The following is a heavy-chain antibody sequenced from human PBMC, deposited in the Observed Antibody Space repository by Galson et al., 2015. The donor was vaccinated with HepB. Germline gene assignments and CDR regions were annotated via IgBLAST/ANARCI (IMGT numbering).Heavy chain of an antibody. J-gene: IGHJ5*02. Sequence: SLRLSCAASGFTFSSFAMHWVRQAPGKGLEYISAISSNGYTTYYADSVKGRFIISRDDSKDTLYLQMSSLRTEDTAIYYCVKFMLRGNLRPFQNYFDPWGQGTLVTVSS. CDR1: GFTFSSFA. CDR2: ISSNGYTT. D-gene: IGHD3-10*01. CDR3: VKFMLRGNLRPFQNYFDP. V-gene: IGHV3-64D*06.